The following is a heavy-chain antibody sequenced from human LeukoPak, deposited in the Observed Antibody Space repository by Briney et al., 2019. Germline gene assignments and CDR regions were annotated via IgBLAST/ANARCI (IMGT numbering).Heavy chain of an antibody. V-gene: IGHV4-34*01. D-gene: IGHD2-2*01. Sequence: SETLSLTCIVSGGSISSYYWSWIRQPPGKGLEWIGEINHSGSTSYNPSLKSRVTISVDTSKNQLSLKLSSVTAADTAVYYCARGGRYCSTSCPKYNWFDPWGQGTLVTVSS. J-gene: IGHJ5*02. CDR2: INHSGST. CDR1: GGSISSYY. CDR3: ARGGRYCSTSCPKYNWFDP.